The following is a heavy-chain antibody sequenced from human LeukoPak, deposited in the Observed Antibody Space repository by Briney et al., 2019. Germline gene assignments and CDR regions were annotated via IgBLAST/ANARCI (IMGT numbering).Heavy chain of an antibody. D-gene: IGHD5-18*01. V-gene: IGHV3-21*01. Sequence: GGSLRLSCAASGFTFSSYSMNWVRQAPGKGLEWVSSISSSSSYIYYADSVKGRFTISRDNAKNSPYLQMNSLRAEDTAVYYCARAGYSYPYYFDYWGQGTLVTVSS. J-gene: IGHJ4*02. CDR3: ARAGYSYPYYFDY. CDR1: GFTFSSYS. CDR2: ISSSSSYI.